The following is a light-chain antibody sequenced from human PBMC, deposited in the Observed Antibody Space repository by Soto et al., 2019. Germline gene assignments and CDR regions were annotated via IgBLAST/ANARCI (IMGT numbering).Light chain of an antibody. Sequence: EIVLTQSPATLSSFPGDRVTLSCRASQYINTRLAWYQHRPGQSPRLLIYGISSRATGVPDRFSGSGSGTDFTLTISRLEPEDFAVYYCQQYTDWPLTFGQGTKVDIK. V-gene: IGKV3-20*01. CDR2: GIS. J-gene: IGKJ1*01. CDR3: QQYTDWPLT. CDR1: QYINTR.